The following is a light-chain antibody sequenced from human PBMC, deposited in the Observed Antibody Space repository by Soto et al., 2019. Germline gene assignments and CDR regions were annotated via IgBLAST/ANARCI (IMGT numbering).Light chain of an antibody. V-gene: IGKV3-15*01. J-gene: IGKJ2*01. CDR1: QSISSD. CDR2: GAS. CDR3: QQYNKWPPQYT. Sequence: EIVMTQSPATLSVSPGERATLSCRASQSISSDLAWYQQKPGQAPRLLIYGASTRATDIPARISGSGSGADFTLTISSLQSEDFAVYYCQQYNKWPPQYTFGQGTKLEIK.